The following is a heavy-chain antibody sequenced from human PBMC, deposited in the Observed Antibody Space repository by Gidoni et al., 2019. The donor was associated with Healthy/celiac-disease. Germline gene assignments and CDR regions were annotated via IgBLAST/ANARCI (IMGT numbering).Heavy chain of an antibody. CDR1: GYTFTGYD. CDR3: ASFMGSYSSSPPWFDP. D-gene: IGHD6-6*01. V-gene: IGHV1-2*02. Sequence: QVQLVQSGAEVKKPGASVKVSCKASGYTFTGYDMHWVRQAPGQGLEWMGWINPNSGGTNYAQKFQGRVTMTRDTSISTAYMELSRLRSDDTAVYYCASFMGSYSSSPPWFDPWGQGTLVTVSS. CDR2: INPNSGGT. J-gene: IGHJ5*02.